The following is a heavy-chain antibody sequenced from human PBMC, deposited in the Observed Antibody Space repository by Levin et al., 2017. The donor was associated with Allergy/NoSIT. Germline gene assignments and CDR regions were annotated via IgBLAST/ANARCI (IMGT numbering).Heavy chain of an antibody. J-gene: IGHJ4*02. CDR1: GYTFTSYY. Sequence: GESLKISCNSSGYTFTSYYMHWVRQAPGQGLEWMGVINPSSGSTTYAQNFQGRVTMTRDTSTSTVYMELSSLISEDTAVYYCARAAVAGRRFDFWGQGTLVIVSS. CDR2: INPSSGST. V-gene: IGHV1-46*01. D-gene: IGHD6-19*01. CDR3: ARAAVAGRRFDF.